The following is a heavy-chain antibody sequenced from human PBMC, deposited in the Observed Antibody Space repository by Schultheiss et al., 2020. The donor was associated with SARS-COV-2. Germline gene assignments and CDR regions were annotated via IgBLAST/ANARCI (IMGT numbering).Heavy chain of an antibody. Sequence: GGSLRLSCAASGFTFSSFAMHWVRQAPGKGLEWVAVISYDGSNKYYADSVKGRFTISRENAKNSLYLQMNSLRAGDTAVYYCARGGSSGSRWFDPWGQGTLVTVSS. CDR3: ARGGSSGSRWFDP. J-gene: IGHJ5*02. CDR2: ISYDGSNK. CDR1: GFTFSSFA. V-gene: IGHV3-30*14. D-gene: IGHD6-19*01.